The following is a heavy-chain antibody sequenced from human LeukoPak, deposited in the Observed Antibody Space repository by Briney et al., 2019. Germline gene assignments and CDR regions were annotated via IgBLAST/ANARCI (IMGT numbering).Heavy chain of an antibody. CDR3: ARADYGDDNWFDP. Sequence: SVKVSCKASGGTFSSYAISWVRQAPGQGLEWMGGIIPIFGTANYAQKFQGRVTITADGSTSTAYMELSSLRSEDTAVYYCARADYGDDNWFDPWGQGTLVTVSS. CDR2: IIPIFGTA. J-gene: IGHJ5*02. D-gene: IGHD4-17*01. V-gene: IGHV1-69*13. CDR1: GGTFSSYA.